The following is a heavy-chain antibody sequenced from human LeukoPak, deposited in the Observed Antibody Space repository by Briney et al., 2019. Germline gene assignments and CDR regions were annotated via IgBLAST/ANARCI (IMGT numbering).Heavy chain of an antibody. Sequence: SETLSLTCAVYGGSFSGYYWSWIRQPPGKGLEWIGEINHSGSTNYNPSLKSRVTISVDTSKNQFSLKLSSVTAADTAVYYCARGVGYYDFWSGYFAQGYYYYYMDVWGKGTTVTVSS. CDR1: GGSFSGYY. CDR2: INHSGST. D-gene: IGHD3-3*01. V-gene: IGHV4-34*01. J-gene: IGHJ6*03. CDR3: ARGVGYYDFWSGYFAQGYYYYYMDV.